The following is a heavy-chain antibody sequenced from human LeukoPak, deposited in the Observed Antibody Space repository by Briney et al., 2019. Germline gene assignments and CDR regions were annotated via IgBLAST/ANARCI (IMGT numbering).Heavy chain of an antibody. CDR2: MQYTGST. CDR3: ARAPRFNGPYNVYFDY. V-gene: IGHV4-59*01. D-gene: IGHD2-8*01. J-gene: IGHJ4*02. CDR1: GFTFSSYA. Sequence: GSLRLSCAASGFTFSSYAMSWIRQPPGKGLEWIGYMQYTGSTNYNPSLKSRVTISLDSSNSQLSLKLKSVTAADTAVYFCARAPRFNGPYNVYFDYWGQGTLVTVSS.